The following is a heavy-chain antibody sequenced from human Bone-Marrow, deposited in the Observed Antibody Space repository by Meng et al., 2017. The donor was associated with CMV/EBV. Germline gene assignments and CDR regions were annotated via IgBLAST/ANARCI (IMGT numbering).Heavy chain of an antibody. J-gene: IGHJ4*02. CDR1: GGTFSSYA. D-gene: IGHD6-13*01. CDR2: IIPIFGTA. V-gene: IGHV1-69*05. CDR3: AVDSSSWYEYYFDY. Sequence: SVKVSCKASGGTFSSYAISWVRQAPGQGLEWMGGIIPIFGTANYAQKFQGRVTITTDESTSTAYMGLGSLRSEDTAVYYCAVDSSSWYEYYFDYWGQGTLVTVSS.